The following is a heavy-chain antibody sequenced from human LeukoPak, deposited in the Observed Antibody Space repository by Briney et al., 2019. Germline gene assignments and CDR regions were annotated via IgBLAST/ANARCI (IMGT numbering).Heavy chain of an antibody. J-gene: IGHJ4*01. CDR2: FGRSGSDT. CDR1: GGTFGSAA. D-gene: IGHD6-13*01. Sequence: GGSLSLSCAASGGTFGSAAMSWVRQAPGMGPEWVSTFGRSGSDTYYSDSVKGCFSIFRDISRNTMYLQMSSLRDENTALYYCARGSAGSWYYFDRWGQGTLVTVSS. V-gene: IGHV3-23*01. CDR3: ARGSAGSWYYFDR.